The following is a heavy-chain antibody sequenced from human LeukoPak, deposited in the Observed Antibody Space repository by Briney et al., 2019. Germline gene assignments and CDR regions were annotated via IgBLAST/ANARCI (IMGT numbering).Heavy chain of an antibody. Sequence: GASVKVSCKASGYTFTSYDINWVRQATGQGLEWMGWISAYNGNTNYAQKLQGRVTMTTDTSTSTAYMELRSLRSDDTAVYYCARDGRYYYGSGSTPPGYWGQGTLVTVSS. J-gene: IGHJ4*02. V-gene: IGHV1-18*01. CDR2: ISAYNGNT. CDR1: GYTFTSYD. CDR3: ARDGRYYYGSGSTPPGY. D-gene: IGHD3-10*01.